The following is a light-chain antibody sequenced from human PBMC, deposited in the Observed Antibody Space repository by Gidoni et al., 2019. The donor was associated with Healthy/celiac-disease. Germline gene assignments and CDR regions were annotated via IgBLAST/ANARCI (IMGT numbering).Light chain of an antibody. Sequence: ESGLTQSRATLSLSPVERATLSCRASQSVSSYLAWYQQTPGQAPRLLFSDASNRATGIPARFSASWSGTVFTLTISCLEPEDFAVYYFQQRSNWPPWTFGQWTKVEIK. CDR2: DAS. CDR1: QSVSSY. J-gene: IGKJ1*01. CDR3: QQRSNWPPWT. V-gene: IGKV3-11*01.